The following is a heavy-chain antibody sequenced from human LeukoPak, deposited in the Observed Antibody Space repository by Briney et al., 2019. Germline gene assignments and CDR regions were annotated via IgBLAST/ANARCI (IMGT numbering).Heavy chain of an antibody. CDR2: INPNSGDR. J-gene: IGHJ4*02. CDR3: ARAVIRGIHLDY. CDR1: GYTFTDYY. Sequence: RASVKVSCKASGYTFTDYYVHWVRQAPGQGLGWVGRINPNSGDRNYAQKFHGRVTMTRDTSISTAYMELSSLRSDDTAVYYCARAVIRGIHLDYWRQGTLVTVSS. D-gene: IGHD3-10*01. V-gene: IGHV1-2*06.